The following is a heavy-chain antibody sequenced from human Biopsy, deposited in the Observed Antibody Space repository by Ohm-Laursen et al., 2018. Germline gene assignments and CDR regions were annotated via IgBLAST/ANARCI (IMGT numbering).Heavy chain of an antibody. J-gene: IGHJ5*02. V-gene: IGHV3-30*03. CDR2: ISYDGSGE. Sequence: SLRLSCAASGFTFTSYAMHWVRQAPGKGLEWVAVISYDGSGEYYADSLQGRFIISRDNPKNTVDLQMNSLRAEGTAVYFCARDGKRWDYSTYFSWHFDLWGQGTLLTVSS. CDR3: ARDGKRWDYSTYFSWHFDL. D-gene: IGHD4-11*01. CDR1: GFTFTSYA.